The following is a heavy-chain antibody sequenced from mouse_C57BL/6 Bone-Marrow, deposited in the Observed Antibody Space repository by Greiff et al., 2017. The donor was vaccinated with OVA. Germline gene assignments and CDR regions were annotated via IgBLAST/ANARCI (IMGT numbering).Heavy chain of an antibody. CDR2: IDPSDSYT. J-gene: IGHJ1*03. CDR1: GYTFTSYW. CDR3: APITTPGFHWYFDV. D-gene: IGHD1-1*01. V-gene: IGHV1-59*01. Sequence: VQLQQPGAELVRPGPSVKLSCKASGYTFTSYWMHWVKQRPGQGLEWIGVIDPSDSYTNYNQKFKGKATLTVDTSSSTAYMQLSSLTSEDSAVYYCAPITTPGFHWYFDVWGTGTTVTVSS.